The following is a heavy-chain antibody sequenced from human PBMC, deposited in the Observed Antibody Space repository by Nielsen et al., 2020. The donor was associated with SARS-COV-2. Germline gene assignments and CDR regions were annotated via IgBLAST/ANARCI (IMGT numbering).Heavy chain of an antibody. D-gene: IGHD1-26*01. J-gene: IGHJ5*02. CDR2: IYYSGST. Sequence: SETLSLTCTVSGGSISSSSYYWGWIRQPPGKGLEWIGYIYYSGSTNYNPSLKSRVTISVDTSKNQFSLKLSSVTAADTAVYYCARDAGSGSHYNWFDPWGQGTLVTVSS. CDR3: ARDAGSGSHYNWFDP. V-gene: IGHV4-61*01. CDR1: GGSISSSSYY.